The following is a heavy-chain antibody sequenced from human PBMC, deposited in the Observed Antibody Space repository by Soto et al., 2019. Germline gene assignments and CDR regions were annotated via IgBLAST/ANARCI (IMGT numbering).Heavy chain of an antibody. J-gene: IGHJ6*02. CDR2: IIPIFGTA. D-gene: IGHD4-17*01. CDR1: GGTFSSYA. Sequence: GASVKVSCKASGGTFSSYAISWVRQAPGQGLEWMGGIIPIFGTANYAQKFQGRVTITADESTSTAYMELSSLRSEDTAVYYCARCQYGDYADYYYYGMDVWGQGTTVTVSS. V-gene: IGHV1-69*13. CDR3: ARCQYGDYADYYYYGMDV.